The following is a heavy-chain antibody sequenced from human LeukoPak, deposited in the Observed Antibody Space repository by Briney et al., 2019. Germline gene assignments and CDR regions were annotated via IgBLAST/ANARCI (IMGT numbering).Heavy chain of an antibody. CDR3: AGLFSVGAPFDY. CDR2: IYTSGST. J-gene: IGHJ4*02. Sequence: SETLSLTCTVSGGSISSGSYYWSWIRQPAGKGLEWIGRIYTSGSTNYNPSLKSRVTISVDTSKNQFSLKLSSVTAADTAVYYCAGLFSVGAPFDYWGQGTLVTVSS. D-gene: IGHD1-26*01. V-gene: IGHV4-61*02. CDR1: GGSISSGSYY.